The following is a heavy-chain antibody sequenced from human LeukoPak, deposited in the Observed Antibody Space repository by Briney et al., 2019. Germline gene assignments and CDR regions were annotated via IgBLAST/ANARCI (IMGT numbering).Heavy chain of an antibody. D-gene: IGHD6-13*01. Sequence: PGGSLRLSCAASGFTFSDYAIHWVRQAPDKGLEWVAVISSDGRNEYYADSVKGRFTISRDNSKNTLYLQMNSLRPEDTAVYYCARGGSSSRYGDCWGRGTLVTVSS. V-gene: IGHV3-30*04. CDR1: GFTFSDYA. J-gene: IGHJ4*02. CDR2: ISSDGRNE. CDR3: ARGGSSSRYGDC.